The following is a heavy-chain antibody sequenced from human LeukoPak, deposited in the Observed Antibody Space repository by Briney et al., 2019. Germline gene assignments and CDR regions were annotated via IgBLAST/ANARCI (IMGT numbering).Heavy chain of an antibody. CDR2: IYSGGST. Sequence: GGSLRLSCAASGFTFSSYAMHWVRQAPGKGLEWVSVIYSGGSTYYADSVKGRFTISRDNSKNTLYLQMNSLRAEDTAVYYCARENVLLWFGEWRYFDYWGQGTLVTVSS. V-gene: IGHV3-53*01. J-gene: IGHJ4*02. CDR1: GFTFSSYA. D-gene: IGHD3-10*01. CDR3: ARENVLLWFGEWRYFDY.